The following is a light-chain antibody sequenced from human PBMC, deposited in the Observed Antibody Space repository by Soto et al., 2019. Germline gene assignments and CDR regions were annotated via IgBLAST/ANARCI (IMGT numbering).Light chain of an antibody. CDR3: TSWTTSTTMI. J-gene: IGLJ2*01. CDR2: DVN. V-gene: IGLV2-14*03. Sequence: QSALTQPDSVSGSPGQSITISCTGTRSDIGAYHFVSWYQQHPGEVPKLILYDVNVRASGVSNRFSGSKSGNTASLTISGLQAEDEADYYCTSWTTSTTMIFGGGTKVTVL. CDR1: RSDIGAYHF.